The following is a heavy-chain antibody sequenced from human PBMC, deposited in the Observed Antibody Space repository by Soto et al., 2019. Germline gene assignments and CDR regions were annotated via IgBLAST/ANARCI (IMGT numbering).Heavy chain of an antibody. V-gene: IGHV1-2*04. CDR1: GYSFTDYH. Sequence: ASVKVSCKASGYSFTDYHIHWVRQAPGRGLEWLGRINPKSGGTSTAQKFQGWVTMTTDTSISTASMELTRLTSDDTAIYYFARGDSKDCSNGVCSFFYYHDMNVWG. D-gene: IGHD2-8*01. CDR2: INPKSGGT. J-gene: IGHJ6*02. CDR3: ARGDSKDCSNGVCSFFYYHDMNV.